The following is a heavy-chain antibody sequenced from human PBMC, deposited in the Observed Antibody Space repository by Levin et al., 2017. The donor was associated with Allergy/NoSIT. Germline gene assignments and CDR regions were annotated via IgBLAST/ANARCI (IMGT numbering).Heavy chain of an antibody. CDR2: TSYDEYNK. D-gene: IGHD1-26*01. V-gene: IGHV3-30-3*01. CDR3: ASAGTSSYKCV. J-gene: IGHJ6*04. Sequence: GGSLRLSCAASGFTFSNFAMHWVRQAPGKGLEWVSVTSYDEYNKFYADSVKGRYTISRDNSKNTLFLQMNSLRAEDTAICNTASAGTSSYKCVWGKGTTVTVSS. CDR1: GFTFSNFA.